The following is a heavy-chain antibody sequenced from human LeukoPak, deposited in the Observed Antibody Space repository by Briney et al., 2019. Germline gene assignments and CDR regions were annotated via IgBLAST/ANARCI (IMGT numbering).Heavy chain of an antibody. J-gene: IGHJ4*02. V-gene: IGHV1-18*01. Sequence: ASVKVSCKASGYTFTSYGISWVRQAPGQGLEWMGWISAYNGNTNYAQKFQGRVTMTRDTSISTAYMELSRLRSDDTAVYYCARDTEGLDYWGQGTLVTVSS. CDR3: ARDTEGLDY. CDR1: GYTFTSYG. CDR2: ISAYNGNT.